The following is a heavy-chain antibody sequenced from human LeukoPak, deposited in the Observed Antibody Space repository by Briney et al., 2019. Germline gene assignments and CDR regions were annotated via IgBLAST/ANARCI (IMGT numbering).Heavy chain of an antibody. CDR3: AKDHFGAAAGTFDY. V-gene: IGHV3-23*01. CDR2: ISGSGGST. Sequence: GGSLRFSCAASGFTFSSYAMSWVRQAPGKGLEWVSEISGSGGSTYYADSVKGRFTISRDNSKNTLYLQMNSLRAEDTAVYYCAKDHFGAAAGTFDYWGQGTLVTVSS. CDR1: GFTFSSYA. D-gene: IGHD6-13*01. J-gene: IGHJ4*02.